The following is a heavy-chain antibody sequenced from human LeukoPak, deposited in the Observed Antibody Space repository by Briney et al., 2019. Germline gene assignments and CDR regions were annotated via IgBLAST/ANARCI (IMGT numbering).Heavy chain of an antibody. Sequence: GGSLRLSCAASGFTFSNYWMSWVRQAPGKGLEWVANINQGGSEKYYLNSVKGRFTISRDNAKNSLYLQMNSLRTDDTAIYYRVRDDSGCDYWGQGTLVTVSS. V-gene: IGHV3-7*05. J-gene: IGHJ4*02. CDR1: GFTFSNYW. CDR3: VRDDSGCDY. CDR2: INQGGSEK. D-gene: IGHD6-19*01.